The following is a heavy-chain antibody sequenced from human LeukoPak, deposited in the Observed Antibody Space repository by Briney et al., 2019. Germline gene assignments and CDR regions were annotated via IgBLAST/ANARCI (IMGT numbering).Heavy chain of an antibody. CDR1: GGTFSSYA. V-gene: IGHV1-69*05. Sequence: SVKFSCKASGGTFSSYAISWVRQAPGQGLEWMGRIIPIFGTANYAQKFQGRVTITTDGSTSTAYMELSSLRSEDTAVYYCARDEPYYYYFDYWGQGTLVTVSS. D-gene: IGHD3-10*01. CDR3: ARDEPYYYYFDY. J-gene: IGHJ4*02. CDR2: IIPIFGTA.